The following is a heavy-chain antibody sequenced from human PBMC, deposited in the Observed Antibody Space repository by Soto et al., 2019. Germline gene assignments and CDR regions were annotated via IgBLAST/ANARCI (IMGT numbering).Heavy chain of an antibody. CDR3: AAGGGGSRY. D-gene: IGHD2-15*01. CDR2: INPGNGDT. J-gene: IGHJ4*02. V-gene: IGHV1-3*05. Sequence: QVQLVQSGAEEKKSGASVKVSCKASGYTFISYAMHWVRQAPGQSLEWMGWINPGNGDTKYSQTLQGRVTLTRDTSAYTAYMELTSLNSADTAVYYCAAGGGGSRYWGQGTLVTVSS. CDR1: GYTFISYA.